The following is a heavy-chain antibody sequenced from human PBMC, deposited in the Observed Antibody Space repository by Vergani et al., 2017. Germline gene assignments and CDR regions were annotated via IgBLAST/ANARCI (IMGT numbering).Heavy chain of an antibody. CDR3: EKDKFYDSSLRWFDP. CDR2: ISASGSST. V-gene: IGHV3-23*01. Sequence: EVQLLESGGGLVQPGGSLRLSCAASGFTFSSCAMSWVRQAPGKGLEWVSGISASGSSTYYGDSVKGRFTISRDNSKNTLYLQMNSLRAEDTAVYYCEKDKFYDSSLRWFDPWGQGTLVTVSS. D-gene: IGHD3-22*01. J-gene: IGHJ5*02. CDR1: GFTFSSCA.